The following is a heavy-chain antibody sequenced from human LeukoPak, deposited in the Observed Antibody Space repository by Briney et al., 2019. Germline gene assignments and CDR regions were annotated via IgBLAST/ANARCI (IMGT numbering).Heavy chain of an antibody. Sequence: GRSLRLSCAASGFTFSSYGMHWVRQAPGKGLEWVAVISYDGSNKYYEDPVKGRFTISRDNSKNTLYLQMNSLRADDTAVYYCAKDRSGYGDAFDICGQGQMAIVSS. CDR1: GFTFSSYG. J-gene: IGHJ3*02. CDR2: ISYDGSNK. D-gene: IGHD3-10*01. CDR3: AKDRSGYGDAFDI. V-gene: IGHV3-30*18.